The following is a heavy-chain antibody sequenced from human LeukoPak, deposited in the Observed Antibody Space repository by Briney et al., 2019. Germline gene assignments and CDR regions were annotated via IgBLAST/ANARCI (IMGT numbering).Heavy chain of an antibody. D-gene: IGHD3-22*01. CDR1: GSSISSYY. J-gene: IGHJ5*02. CDR3: AREANYYDSSGYYYVPNWFDP. V-gene: IGHV4-4*07. CDR2: IYTSGST. Sequence: SETLSLTCTVSGSSISSYYWSWIRQPAGKGLEWIGRIYTSGSTNYNPSLKSRVTMSVDTSKNQFSLKLSSVTAADTAVYYCAREANYYDSSGYYYVPNWFDPWGQGTLATVSS.